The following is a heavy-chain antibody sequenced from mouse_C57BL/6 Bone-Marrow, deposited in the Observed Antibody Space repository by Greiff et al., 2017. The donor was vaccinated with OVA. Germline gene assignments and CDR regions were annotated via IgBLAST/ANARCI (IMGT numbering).Heavy chain of an antibody. D-gene: IGHD2-5*01. CDR1: GYTFTSYW. J-gene: IGHJ3*01. CDR3: ARTYYSNSWFAY. Sequence: QVQLQQPGAELVMPGASVKLSCKASGYTFTSYWMHLVKQRPGQGLEWIGEIDPSDSYTNYNQKFKGKSTLTVDKSSSTAYMQLSSLTSEDSAVYYCARTYYSNSWFAYWGQGTLVTVSA. V-gene: IGHV1-69*01. CDR2: IDPSDSYT.